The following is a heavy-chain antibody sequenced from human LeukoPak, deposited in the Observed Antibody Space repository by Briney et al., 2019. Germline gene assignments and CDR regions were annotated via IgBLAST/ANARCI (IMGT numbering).Heavy chain of an antibody. CDR3: ARDRDDSSGYYRETLFDY. CDR1: GYTFTVYY. CDR2: INPNSGGT. Sequence: ASVKVSFKASGYTFTVYYMHWVRQAPGQGLGWMGWINPNSGGTNYAQKFQGRVTMTRDTSISTAYMELSRLRSDDTAVYYCARDRDDSSGYYRETLFDYWGQGTLVTVSS. J-gene: IGHJ4*02. V-gene: IGHV1-2*02. D-gene: IGHD3-22*01.